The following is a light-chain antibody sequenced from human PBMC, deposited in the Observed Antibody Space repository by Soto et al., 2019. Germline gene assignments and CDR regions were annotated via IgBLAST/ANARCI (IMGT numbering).Light chain of an antibody. Sequence: EIRVSQSAATLSVSPGERATLSCRASQSVSSNLAWYQQKPGQAPRLLIYGASTRATGIPARFSGSGSGTEFTLTISSLQSEDFAVYYCQQYNNWRTWTFGQGTKV. CDR2: GAS. CDR1: QSVSSN. J-gene: IGKJ1*01. CDR3: QQYNNWRTWT. V-gene: IGKV3-15*01.